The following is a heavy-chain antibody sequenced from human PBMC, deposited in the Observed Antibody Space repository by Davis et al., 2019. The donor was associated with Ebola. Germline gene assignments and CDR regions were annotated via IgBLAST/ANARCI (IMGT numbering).Heavy chain of an antibody. CDR1: GFTFSSYE. Sequence: GESLKISCAASGFTFSSYEMNWVRQAPGKGLEWVSSISSSSSYIYYADSVKGRFTISRDNAKNSLYLQMNSLRAEDTAVYYCARARGCSGGSCYSGSRFYGMDVWGQGTTVTVSS. J-gene: IGHJ6*02. V-gene: IGHV3-21*01. CDR2: ISSSSSYI. CDR3: ARARGCSGGSCYSGSRFYGMDV. D-gene: IGHD2-15*01.